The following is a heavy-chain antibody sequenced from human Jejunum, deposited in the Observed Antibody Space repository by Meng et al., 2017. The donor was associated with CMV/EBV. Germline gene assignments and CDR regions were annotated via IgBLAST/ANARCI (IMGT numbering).Heavy chain of an antibody. J-gene: IGHJ4*02. V-gene: IGHV1-18*01. CDR2: ISAYNGNT. CDR1: GFIFTSYA. D-gene: IGHD2-2*01. CDR3: ARFYCSSTSCPHVLFDY. Sequence: QVQLVQSGAEVKKPGASVKVSCEASGFIFTSYAISWVRQAPGQGLQYMGWISAYNGNTNYAQELQGRVTMTTDTSTSTAYMELRSLRFDDTAVYYCARFYCSSTSCPHVLFDYWGQGTPGHRLL.